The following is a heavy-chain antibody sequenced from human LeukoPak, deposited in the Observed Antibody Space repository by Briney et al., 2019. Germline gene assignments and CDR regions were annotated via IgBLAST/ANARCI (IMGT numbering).Heavy chain of an antibody. Sequence: GVSVKVSCKASGYTFTSYGISWVRQAPGQGLEWMGWISAYNGNTNYAQKLQGRVTMTTDTSTSTAYMELRSLRSDDTAVYYCARDFDYGDYEYWFDPWGQGTLVTVSS. CDR2: ISAYNGNT. CDR1: GYTFTSYG. CDR3: ARDFDYGDYEYWFDP. V-gene: IGHV1-18*01. D-gene: IGHD4-17*01. J-gene: IGHJ5*02.